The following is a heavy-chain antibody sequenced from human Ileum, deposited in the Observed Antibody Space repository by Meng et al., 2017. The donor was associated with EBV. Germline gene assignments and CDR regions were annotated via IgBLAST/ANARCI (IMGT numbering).Heavy chain of an antibody. CDR2: IYHSGST. J-gene: IGHJ4*02. CDR3: ASGRDYAWHS. D-gene: IGHD4-17*01. CDR1: GDSISRKNW. V-gene: IGHV4-4*02. Sequence: QLPLEGSGPVMVKPSGTLSLTCAVSGDSISRKNWWSWVRQPPGKGLEWIGEIYHSGSTNYNPSFKSRVTMSVDKSKNQISLNLSSVTAADTAVYYCASGRDYAWHSWGRGTLVTVSS.